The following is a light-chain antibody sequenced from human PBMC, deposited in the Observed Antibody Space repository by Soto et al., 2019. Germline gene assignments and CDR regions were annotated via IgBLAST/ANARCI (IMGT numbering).Light chain of an antibody. Sequence: EVVLTQSPGTLSLSPGERATLSCRASQSVSNNYFSWYQQKPGQAPRLLNFGSSDRATGIPDRFSGSWSWTDVTLTISRLEPADFAVYYCHQYGSSPPYTFGQGTKLEIK. CDR1: QSVSNNY. J-gene: IGKJ2*01. CDR3: HQYGSSPPYT. V-gene: IGKV3-20*01. CDR2: GSS.